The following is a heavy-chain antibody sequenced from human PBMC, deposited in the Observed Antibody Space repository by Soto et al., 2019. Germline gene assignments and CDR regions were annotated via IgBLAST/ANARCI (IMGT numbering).Heavy chain of an antibody. J-gene: IGHJ4*02. CDR2: ISADGTGT. V-gene: IGHV3-23*01. D-gene: IGHD1-1*01. Sequence: QPGGSLRLSCAASGFTFSTYAMSWVGQAPGKGLDWVSTISADGTGTYYVDSVKGRFTISRDNSKNTLYLQMNRLRAEDTAVYYCANDKPGITILAAIDYWGQGTLVTVSS. CDR1: GFTFSTYA. CDR3: ANDKPGITILAAIDY.